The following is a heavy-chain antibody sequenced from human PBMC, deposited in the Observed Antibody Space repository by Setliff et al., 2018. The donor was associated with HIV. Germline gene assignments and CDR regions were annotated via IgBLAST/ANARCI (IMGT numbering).Heavy chain of an antibody. CDR3: ARRSDWFDP. J-gene: IGHJ5*02. V-gene: IGHV4-4*09. CDR2: IYNSAST. Sequence: PSETLSLTCTVSGDSISNYYWTWIRQPPGKGLEWIGYIYNSASTSYNPSLKSRVTISVDTSKNQFSLKLASVTAADTAVYFCARRSDWFDPWGQGTLVTVSS. CDR1: GDSISNYY.